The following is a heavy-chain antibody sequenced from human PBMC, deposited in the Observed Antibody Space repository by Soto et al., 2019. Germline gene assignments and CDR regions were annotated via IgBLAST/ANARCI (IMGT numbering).Heavy chain of an antibody. CDR1: WGTLSGYV. J-gene: IGHJ4*02. CDR2: IIPIFGTA. V-gene: IGHV1-69*01. CDR3: ARDPPVAGTKYFDY. D-gene: IGHD6-19*01. Sequence: GTPGEVSFKGSWGTLSGYVLGLVGQAPGQGLEWMGGIIPIFGTANYAQKFQGRVTITADESTSTAYMELSSRRSEDTAVYYCARDPPVAGTKYFDYWGQGTLVTVSS.